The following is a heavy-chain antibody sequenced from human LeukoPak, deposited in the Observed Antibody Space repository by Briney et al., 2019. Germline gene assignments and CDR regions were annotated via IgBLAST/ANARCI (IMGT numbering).Heavy chain of an antibody. V-gene: IGHV3-48*01. J-gene: IGHJ4*02. CDR3: ARVPGRMTTVSFDY. CDR1: GFTFSSYS. CDR2: ISSSSSTI. D-gene: IGHD4-11*01. Sequence: GGSLRLSCAVSGFTFSSYSMSWVRQAPGKGLEWLSYISSSSSTIYYTDSVKGRFTISRDNAKNSLYLQMNSLRAEDTAVYYCARVPGRMTTVSFDYWSQGTLVTVSS.